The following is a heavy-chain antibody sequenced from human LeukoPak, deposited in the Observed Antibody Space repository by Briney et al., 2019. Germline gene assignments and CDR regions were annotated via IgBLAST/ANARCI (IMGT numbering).Heavy chain of an antibody. D-gene: IGHD3-10*01. J-gene: IGHJ3*02. Sequence: GESLKISCKGSGYSFTSYWIGWVRQMPGKGLEWMGIIYPGDSDTRYSPSFQGQVTISADKSISTAYLQWSSLKASDTAMYYCARTVDYGSGSSNAFDIWGQGTMVTVSS. V-gene: IGHV5-51*01. CDR2: IYPGDSDT. CDR3: ARTVDYGSGSSNAFDI. CDR1: GYSFTSYW.